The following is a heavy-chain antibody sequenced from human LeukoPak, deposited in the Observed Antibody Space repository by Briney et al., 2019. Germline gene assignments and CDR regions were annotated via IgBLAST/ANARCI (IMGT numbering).Heavy chain of an antibody. D-gene: IGHD2-15*01. Sequence: ASVKVSCKASGGTFSSYATSWVRQAPGQGLEWMGGIIPIFGTANYAQKFQGRVTITADESTSTAYMELSSLRSEDTAVYYCARALLGYCSGGSCPWGYWGQGTLVTVSS. CDR2: IIPIFGTA. J-gene: IGHJ4*02. V-gene: IGHV1-69*13. CDR3: ARALLGYCSGGSCPWGY. CDR1: GGTFSSYA.